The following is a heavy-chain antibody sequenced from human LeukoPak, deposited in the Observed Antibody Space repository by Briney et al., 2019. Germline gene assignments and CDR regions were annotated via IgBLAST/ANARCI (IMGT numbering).Heavy chain of an antibody. D-gene: IGHD3-9*01. CDR1: GFIFSSYS. Sequence: PGGSLRLSCAASGFIFSSYSMNWVRQAPGKGLEWVSYISSSGSTIYYADSVKGRFTISRDNAKNSLYLQMNSLRAEDTAVYYCASALRYFDWLLDWGQGTLVTVSS. CDR2: ISSSGSTI. V-gene: IGHV3-48*04. CDR3: ASALRYFDWLLD. J-gene: IGHJ4*02.